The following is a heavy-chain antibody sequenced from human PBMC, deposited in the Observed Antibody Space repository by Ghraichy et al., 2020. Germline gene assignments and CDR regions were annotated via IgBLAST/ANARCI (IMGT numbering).Heavy chain of an antibody. J-gene: IGHJ6*02. CDR2: IWYDGSNK. CDR3: ARVMGNWNYLCGMDV. Sequence: GGSLRLSCAASGFTFSSYGMHWVRQAPGKGLEWVAVIWYDGSNKYYADSVKGRFTISRDNSKNTLYLQMNSLRAEDTAVYYCARVMGNWNYLCGMDVWGQGTTVTVSS. D-gene: IGHD1-7*01. V-gene: IGHV3-33*01. CDR1: GFTFSSYG.